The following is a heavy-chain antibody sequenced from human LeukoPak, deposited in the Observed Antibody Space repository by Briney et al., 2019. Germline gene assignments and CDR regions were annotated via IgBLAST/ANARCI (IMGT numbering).Heavy chain of an antibody. D-gene: IGHD3-10*01. CDR1: GDSIIGYY. V-gene: IGHV4-39*07. CDR2: IYYTGNT. J-gene: IGHJ3*02. Sequence: SETLSLTCSVSGDSIIGYYWGWIRQPPGKGLEWIGDIYYTGNTYYNSSLKSRVTISLDTSKNQFSLKVISMTAADTAAYYCTKSDGYGLIRICGRGTMVTVSS. CDR3: TKSDGYGLIRI.